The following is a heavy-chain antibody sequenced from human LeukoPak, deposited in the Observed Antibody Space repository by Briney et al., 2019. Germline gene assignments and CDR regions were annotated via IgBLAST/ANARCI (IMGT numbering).Heavy chain of an antibody. CDR1: GGSISTYY. V-gene: IGHV4-59*01. J-gene: IGHJ4*02. CDR2: IYYSGST. D-gene: IGHD5-24*01. Sequence: TSETLSLTCTVSGGSISTYYWTWVRQPPGKGLEWIGYIYYSGSTNYNPSLKSRVTISVDTSKNQFSLKLTSVTAADTAVYYCARGPGGRDGYNDHWGQGTLVTVSS. CDR3: ARGPGGRDGYNDH.